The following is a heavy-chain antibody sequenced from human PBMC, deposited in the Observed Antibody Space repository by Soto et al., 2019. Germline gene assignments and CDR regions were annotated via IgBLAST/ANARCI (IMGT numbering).Heavy chain of an antibody. Sequence: GGSLRLSCAASGFTFSNYAMTWVRQAPGEGLEWVAVITNDGGDTLHADSVKGRFTIFRDNSKDTLYLQMISLRVEDTAMYYCAKSSGKSYPESRIFDFWGQGTRVTVSS. J-gene: IGHJ4*02. D-gene: IGHD1-26*01. V-gene: IGHV3-23*01. CDR1: GFTFSNYA. CDR2: ITNDGGDT. CDR3: AKSSGKSYPESRIFDF.